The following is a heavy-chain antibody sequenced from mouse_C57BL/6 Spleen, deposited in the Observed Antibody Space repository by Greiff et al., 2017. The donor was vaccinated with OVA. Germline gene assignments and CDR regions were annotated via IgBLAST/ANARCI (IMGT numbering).Heavy chain of an antibody. J-gene: IGHJ4*01. D-gene: IGHD2-2*01. Sequence: QVQLQQPGAELVMPGASVKLSCKASGYTFTSYWMHWVKQRPGQGLEWIGEIDPSDSYTNYNQKFKGKSTLTVDKSSSTAYMQLSSLTSEDSAVYYCARSGGYDGAMDYWGQGTSVTVSS. CDR1: GYTFTSYW. CDR3: ARSGGYDGAMDY. V-gene: IGHV1-69*01. CDR2: IDPSDSYT.